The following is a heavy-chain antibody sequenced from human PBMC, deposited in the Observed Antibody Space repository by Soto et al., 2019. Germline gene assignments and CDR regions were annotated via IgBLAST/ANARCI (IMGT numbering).Heavy chain of an antibody. Sequence: PSQTLSLTCAISGDSVSGNSAAWNWIRQSPSRGLEWLGRTYYRSTWYNDYAVSVKSRITVTPDTSKNQFSLHLNSVTPEDTAVDYCAREFPYYESSDSYFDYWGQGALVTVSS. V-gene: IGHV6-1*01. J-gene: IGHJ4*02. CDR1: GDSVSGNSAA. D-gene: IGHD3-16*01. CDR2: TYYRSTWYN. CDR3: AREFPYYESSDSYFDY.